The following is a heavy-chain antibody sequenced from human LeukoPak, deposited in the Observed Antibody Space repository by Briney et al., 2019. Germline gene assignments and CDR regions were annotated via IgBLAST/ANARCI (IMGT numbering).Heavy chain of an antibody. Sequence: GGSLRLSCAASGFTFSNYDMHWVRQAAGKGLEWVSAIGTAGDTYYPGSVKGRFTISRENAKNSLYLQMNSLSAGDTAVYYCASSPAYSGSWYAFDNWGQGTLVTVSS. CDR1: GFTFSNYD. J-gene: IGHJ4*02. D-gene: IGHD6-13*01. V-gene: IGHV3-13*01. CDR3: ASSPAYSGSWYAFDN. CDR2: IGTAGDT.